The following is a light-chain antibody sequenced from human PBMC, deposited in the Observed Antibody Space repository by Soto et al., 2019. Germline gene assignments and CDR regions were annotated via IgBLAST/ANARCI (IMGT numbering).Light chain of an antibody. CDR2: GAS. CDR3: QQYKNWPTWT. V-gene: IGKV3-15*01. CDR1: QSMGSN. Sequence: EIVRTQSPATMSVSPGERATLSCRASQSMGSNVAWYQPKPCQAPRLLIYGASTRATGIPARFSGSGSGTEFTLTISSLQSEDFAVYYCQQYKNWPTWTFGQGTKVDIK. J-gene: IGKJ1*01.